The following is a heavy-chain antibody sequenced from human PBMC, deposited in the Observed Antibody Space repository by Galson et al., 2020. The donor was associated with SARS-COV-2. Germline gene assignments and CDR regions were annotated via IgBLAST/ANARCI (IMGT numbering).Heavy chain of an antibody. Sequence: ASVKVSCKASGYTFTSYDINWVRQATGQGLEWMGWMNPNSGNTGYAQKFQGRVTMTRNTSISTAYMELSRLRSEDTAVYYCAREGVLLWFGGLSAFDIWGQGTMVTVSS. CDR3: AREGVLLWFGGLSAFDI. CDR1: GYTFTSYD. V-gene: IGHV1-8*01. CDR2: MNPNSGNT. D-gene: IGHD3-10*01. J-gene: IGHJ3*02.